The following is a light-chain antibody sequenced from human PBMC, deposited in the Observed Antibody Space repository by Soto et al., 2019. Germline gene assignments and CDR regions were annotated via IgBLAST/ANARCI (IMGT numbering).Light chain of an antibody. CDR2: EVS. V-gene: IGLV2-14*03. J-gene: IGLJ2*01. CDR3: SSYTSTTSLVL. CDR1: SSDIGGFNF. Sequence: QSVLTQPASVSGSPGQSITISCSGTSSDIGGFNFVSWYQQHPGKAPKLIIYEVSNRPSGVSSRFSGSKSGNTASLTISGLQAEDEADYHCSSYTSTTSLVLFGGGTKLTGL.